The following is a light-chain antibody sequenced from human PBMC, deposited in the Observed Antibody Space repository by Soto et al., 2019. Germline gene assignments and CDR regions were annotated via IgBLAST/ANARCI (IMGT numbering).Light chain of an antibody. CDR2: GGS. CDR1: QGVSSS. J-gene: IGKJ4*01. Sequence: DIQLTQSPSFLSASVGDRVTITCRASQGVSSSLAWFQQKPGTAPQLLIYGGSALQSGVPSRFSGSGSGTKFTLTISSLQPEDSATYYCQQLNSYPLTCGGGTKVEIK. CDR3: QQLNSYPLT. V-gene: IGKV1-9*01.